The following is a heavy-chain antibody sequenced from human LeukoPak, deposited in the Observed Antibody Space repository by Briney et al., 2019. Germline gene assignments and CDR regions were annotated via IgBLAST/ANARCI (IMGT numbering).Heavy chain of an antibody. CDR3: TTAPLYGSGSYYWYYFDY. Sequence: GGSLRLSCAASGFTFSNASMSWVRQAPGKGLEWVGRIKSKTDGGTTDYAAPVKGRFTISRDDSKNTLYLQMNSLKTEDTAVYYCTTAPLYGSGSYYWYYFDYWGQGTLVTVSS. J-gene: IGHJ4*02. D-gene: IGHD3-10*01. CDR2: IKSKTDGGTT. CDR1: GFTFSNAS. V-gene: IGHV3-15*01.